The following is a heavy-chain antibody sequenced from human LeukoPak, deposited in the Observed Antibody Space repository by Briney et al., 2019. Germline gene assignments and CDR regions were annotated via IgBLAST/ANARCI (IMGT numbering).Heavy chain of an antibody. V-gene: IGHV1-2*02. J-gene: IGHJ4*02. CDR1: GYTFTGYY. Sequence: ASVKVSCKASGYTFTGYYMHWVRQARGQGLEWMGWINPNSGGTNYAQKFQGRVTMTRDTSISTAYMELSRLRSDDTAVYYCAREMGSSPPLDYWGQGTLVTVSS. CDR2: INPNSGGT. D-gene: IGHD6-6*01. CDR3: AREMGSSPPLDY.